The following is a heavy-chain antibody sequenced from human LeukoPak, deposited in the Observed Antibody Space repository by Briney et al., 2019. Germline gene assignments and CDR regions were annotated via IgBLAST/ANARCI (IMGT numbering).Heavy chain of an antibody. Sequence: GGSLRLSCAASGFTFSSYAMGWVRQAPGKGLEWVSASRGSSGTTYYADSVKGRFTISRDNSKNTLYLQMNRLRAEATAVYYCAKPPSHYYDSSGYYSPPFDYWGQGTLVTV. CDR1: GFTFSSYA. CDR2: SRGSSGTT. CDR3: AKPPSHYYDSSGYYSPPFDY. V-gene: IGHV3-23*01. J-gene: IGHJ4*02. D-gene: IGHD3-22*01.